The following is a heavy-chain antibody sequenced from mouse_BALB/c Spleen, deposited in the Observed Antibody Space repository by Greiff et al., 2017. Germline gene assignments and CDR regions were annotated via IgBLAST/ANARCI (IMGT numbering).Heavy chain of an antibody. CDR2: ISSGSSTI. CDR1: GFTFSSFG. D-gene: IGHD1-1*01. J-gene: IGHJ1*01. V-gene: IGHV5-17*02. Sequence: EVMLVESGGGLVQPGGSRKLSCAASGFTFSSFGMHWVRQAPEKGLEWVAYISSGSSTIYYADTVKGRFTISRDNPKNTLFLQMTSLRSEDTAMYYCARESPYYYGGGYFDVWGAGTTVTVSS. CDR3: ARESPYYYGGGYFDV.